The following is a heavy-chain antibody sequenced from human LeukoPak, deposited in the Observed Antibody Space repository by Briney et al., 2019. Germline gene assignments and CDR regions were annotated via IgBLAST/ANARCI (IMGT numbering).Heavy chain of an antibody. CDR3: ARVGAHGFDY. CDR1: GYSISSGYY. V-gene: IGHV4-38-2*01. D-gene: IGHD1-26*01. J-gene: IGHJ4*02. Sequence: SETLPLTCAVSGYSISSGYYWGWIRQPPGKGLEWIGSIYHSGSTYYNPSPKSRVTISVDTSKNQFSLKLSSVTAADTAVYYCARVGAHGFDYWGQGTLVTVSS. CDR2: IYHSGST.